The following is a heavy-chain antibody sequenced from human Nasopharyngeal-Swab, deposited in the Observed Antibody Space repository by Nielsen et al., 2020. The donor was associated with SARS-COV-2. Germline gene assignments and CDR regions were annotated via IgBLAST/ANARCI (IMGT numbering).Heavy chain of an antibody. CDR2: ISSSSSYI. J-gene: IGHJ5*02. CDR1: GFTFSSYS. D-gene: IGHD3-10*01. V-gene: IGHV3-21*01. Sequence: GESLTISCAASGFTFSSYSMNWVRQAPGKGLEWVSSISSSSSYIFYADSVKGRFTISRDNAKKSLYLQMNSLRAEDTAVYYCARSPGSITMVRGVIMTGWFDAWGQGTLVTVSS. CDR3: ARSPGSITMVRGVIMTGWFDA.